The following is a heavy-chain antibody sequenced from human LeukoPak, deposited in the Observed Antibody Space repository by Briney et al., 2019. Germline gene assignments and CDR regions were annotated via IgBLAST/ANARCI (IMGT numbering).Heavy chain of an antibody. CDR2: ISSSSSTI. V-gene: IGHV3-48*04. CDR1: GFTFSSYS. J-gene: IGHJ6*03. D-gene: IGHD2-2*01. Sequence: GGSLRLSCAASGFTFSSYSMNWVRQAPGKGLEWVSYISSSSSTIYYADSAKGRFTISRDNAKNSLYLQMNSLRAEDTAVYYCARGEYCSSTSCYAARYYYYMDVWGKGTTVTVSS. CDR3: ARGEYCSSTSCYAARYYYYMDV.